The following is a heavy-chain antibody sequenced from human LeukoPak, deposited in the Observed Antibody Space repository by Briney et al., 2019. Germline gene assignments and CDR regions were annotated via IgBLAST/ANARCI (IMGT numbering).Heavy chain of an antibody. CDR2: IYYTGST. V-gene: IGHV4-59*01. Sequence: SETLSLTCTVSGGSISNYYWNWIRQPPGKGLEWIGYIYYTGSTNYNPSLKSRVTMSVDTSKNQFSLNLRSVTPADTAVYYCARNLIPEQLVLSFWGQGTLVTVSS. CDR3: ARNLIPEQLVLSF. CDR1: GGSISNYY. J-gene: IGHJ4*02. D-gene: IGHD6-13*01.